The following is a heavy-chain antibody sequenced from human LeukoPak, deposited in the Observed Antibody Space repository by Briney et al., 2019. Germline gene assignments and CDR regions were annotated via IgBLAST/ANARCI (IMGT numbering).Heavy chain of an antibody. CDR2: ISSSGGST. CDR1: GFTFSSYA. CDR3: AKAGVKGYSGYDPLNFDY. D-gene: IGHD5-12*01. J-gene: IGHJ4*02. Sequence: GGSLRLSCAAFGFTFSSYAMSWVRQAPGKGLEWVSGISSSGGSTYYADSVKGRFTISRDNSKNTLYLQMNSLRAEDTAIYYCAKAGVKGYSGYDPLNFDYWGQGTLVTVSS. V-gene: IGHV3-23*01.